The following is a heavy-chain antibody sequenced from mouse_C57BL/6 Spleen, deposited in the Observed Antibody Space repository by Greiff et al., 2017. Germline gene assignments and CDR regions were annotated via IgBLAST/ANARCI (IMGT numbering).Heavy chain of an antibody. CDR2: INPSSGYT. CDR1: GYTFTSYT. CDR3: AREDYYGSSPFAY. J-gene: IGHJ3*01. Sequence: VTLQESGAELARPGASVQMSCKASGYTFTSYTMHWVKQRPGQGLEWIGYINPSSGYTKYNQKFKDKATLTADKSSSTAYMQLSSLTSEDSAVYYCAREDYYGSSPFAYWGQGTLVTVSA. V-gene: IGHV1-4*01. D-gene: IGHD1-1*01.